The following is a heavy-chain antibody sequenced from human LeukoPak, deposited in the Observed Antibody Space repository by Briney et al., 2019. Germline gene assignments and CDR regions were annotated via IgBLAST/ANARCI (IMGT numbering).Heavy chain of an antibody. V-gene: IGHV1-24*01. CDR2: FDPEDGET. CDR1: GYTLTELS. Sequence: ASVKVSCKVSGYTLTELSMHWVRQAPGKGLEWMGGFDPEDGETIYAQKFQGRVTMTEDTSTDTAYMELSSLRSEDTAVYYCATSSGFPYYYGMDVWGQGTTVTVSS. J-gene: IGHJ6*02. D-gene: IGHD3-10*01. CDR3: ATSSGFPYYYGMDV.